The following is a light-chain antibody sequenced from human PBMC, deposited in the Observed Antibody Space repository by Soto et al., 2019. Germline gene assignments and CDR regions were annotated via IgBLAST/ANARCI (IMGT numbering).Light chain of an antibody. CDR2: DVN. Sequence: QSVLPQPASVSGSPGQSITISCTGTSSDIGGYNYVSWYQQHPGKAPKLMIYDVNNRPSGASDRFSASKSGSTASLTISGLQAEDEADYYCGSYTSSSTNVFGTGTKVTVL. J-gene: IGLJ1*01. CDR3: GSYTSSSTNV. V-gene: IGLV2-14*01. CDR1: SSDIGGYNY.